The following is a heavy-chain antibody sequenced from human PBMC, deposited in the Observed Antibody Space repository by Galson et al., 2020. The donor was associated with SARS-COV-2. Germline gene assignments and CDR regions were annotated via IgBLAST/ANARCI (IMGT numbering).Heavy chain of an antibody. V-gene: IGHV1-69*05. CDR1: GGTFSNYA. CDR2: IIPFLGTP. Sequence: ASVKVSCKASGGTFSNYAISWVRQAPGQGLEWMGGIIPFLGTPNYAQKFQDRVTITTDESTSTAYMELNSLKSDDTAVYYCARGHAHYDNSGYLTGWFDPWARDPWSPSPQ. D-gene: IGHD3-22*01. CDR3: ARGHAHYDNSGYLTGWFDP. J-gene: IGHJ5*02.